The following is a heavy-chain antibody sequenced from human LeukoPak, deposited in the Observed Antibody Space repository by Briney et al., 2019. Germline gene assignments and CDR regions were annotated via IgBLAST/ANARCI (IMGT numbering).Heavy chain of an antibody. V-gene: IGHV3-15*01. CDR3: TTLSGYDSLGAFDI. CDR1: EFTFSNAW. Sequence: PGGSLRLSCAASEFTFSNAWMSWVRQAPGKGLEWVGHIKSNDDGGTTYYAAPVKGRFTISRGDSKSTLYLQMNSLKSEDTAVYYCTTLSGYDSLGAFDIWGQGAMVTVSS. D-gene: IGHD5-12*01. CDR2: IKSNDDGGTT. J-gene: IGHJ3*02.